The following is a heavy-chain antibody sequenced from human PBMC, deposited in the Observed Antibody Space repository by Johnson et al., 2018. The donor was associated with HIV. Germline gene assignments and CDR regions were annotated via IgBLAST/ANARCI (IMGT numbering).Heavy chain of an antibody. D-gene: IGHD3-16*01. Sequence: QVQLVESGGGVVQPGRSLRLSCAASGFTFSSYAMHWVRQAPGKGLEWVAVISYDGSNKYYADSVKGRFTISRDNAKNTLYLQMDSLRAEDTAVYYCTTGLMSAFDMWDQGTMVTVSS. J-gene: IGHJ3*02. CDR2: ISYDGSNK. CDR3: TTGLMSAFDM. V-gene: IGHV3-30-3*01. CDR1: GFTFSSYA.